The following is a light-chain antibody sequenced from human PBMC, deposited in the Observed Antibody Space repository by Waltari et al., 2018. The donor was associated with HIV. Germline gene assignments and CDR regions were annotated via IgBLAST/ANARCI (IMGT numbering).Light chain of an antibody. Sequence: QAVVTQEPSFSVSPGGTVTLTCGLSSGSVSTSYYPTWYQQTPGQAPRTLIYSTNSRSSGVPDRFSGSILGNQAALTITGAQAGDESDYYCVLYMGSGIWVFGGGTKVTVL. CDR2: STN. CDR1: SGSVSTSYY. J-gene: IGLJ3*02. V-gene: IGLV8-61*01. CDR3: VLYMGSGIWV.